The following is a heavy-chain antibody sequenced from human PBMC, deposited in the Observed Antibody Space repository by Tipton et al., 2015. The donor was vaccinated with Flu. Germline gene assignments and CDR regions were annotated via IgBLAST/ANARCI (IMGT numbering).Heavy chain of an antibody. Sequence: QLVQSGGGVIQPGGSLRLSCAVSGFTLSSHWMHWVRQGPGKGLVWVSHVNSDGSSTNYADSVKGRFTISRDNAKNTLYLQMNSLRAEDTAVYYCARGCIVGPTCTSLQNWGQGTLVTVSS. V-gene: IGHV3-74*02. CDR3: ARGCIVGPTCTSLQN. CDR1: GFTLSSHW. CDR2: VNSDGSST. D-gene: IGHD1-26*01. J-gene: IGHJ1*01.